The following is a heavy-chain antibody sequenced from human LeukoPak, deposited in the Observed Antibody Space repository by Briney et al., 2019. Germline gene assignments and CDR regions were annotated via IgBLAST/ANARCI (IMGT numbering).Heavy chain of an antibody. CDR2: ISGSGGST. V-gene: IGHV3-23*01. Sequence: GGPLRLSCAASGFTFSSYAMSWVRQAPGKGLEWVSAISGSGGSTYYADSVKGRFTISRDNSKNTLYLQMNSLRAEDTAVYYCAKSRRDGDDGGRYYYYYGMDVWGQGTTVTVSS. D-gene: IGHD4-23*01. CDR1: GFTFSSYA. CDR3: AKSRRDGDDGGRYYYYYGMDV. J-gene: IGHJ6*02.